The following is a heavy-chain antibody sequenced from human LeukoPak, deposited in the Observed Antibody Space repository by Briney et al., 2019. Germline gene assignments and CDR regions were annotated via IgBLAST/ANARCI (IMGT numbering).Heavy chain of an antibody. CDR3: ARVRTYYDILTGYSDNAFDI. J-gene: IGHJ3*02. V-gene: IGHV4-4*07. CDR1: GGSISSYY. CDR2: IYTSGST. Sequence: SETLSLTCTVSGGSISSYYWSWIRQPAGKGLEWLGRIYTSGSTNYNPSLKSRVTMSVDTTKNPSSLKLSSVTAADTAVYYCARVRTYYDILTGYSDNAFDIWGKGTMVTAAS. D-gene: IGHD3-9*01.